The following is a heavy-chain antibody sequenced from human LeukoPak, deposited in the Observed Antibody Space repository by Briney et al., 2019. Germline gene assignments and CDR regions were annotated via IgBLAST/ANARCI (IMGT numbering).Heavy chain of an antibody. CDR2: IYYSGST. J-gene: IGHJ4*02. D-gene: IGHD4-17*01. CDR1: GGSISSYY. Sequence: KSSETLSLTCTVSGGSISSYYWNWIRQPPGKGLEWIGYIYYSGSTYYNPSLKSRVTISVDTSKNQFSLKLSSVTAADTAVYYCARVLVGVTVTFDYWGQGTLVTVSS. CDR3: ARVLVGVTVTFDY. V-gene: IGHV4-59*12.